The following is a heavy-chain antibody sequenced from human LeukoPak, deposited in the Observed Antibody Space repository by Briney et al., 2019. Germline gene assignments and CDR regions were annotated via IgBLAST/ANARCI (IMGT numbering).Heavy chain of an antibody. CDR1: GFIFSSYA. V-gene: IGHV3-30*04. Sequence: GRSLRLSCAASGFIFSSYAMDWVRQAPGKGLAWVASISYDGTNKYYADSMKGRFTTSRDDSKNTLYLQMNSLGTEDTAVYYCATSISVAENAFDIWGQGTMVTVSS. J-gene: IGHJ3*02. D-gene: IGHD6-19*01. CDR2: ISYDGTNK. CDR3: ATSISVAENAFDI.